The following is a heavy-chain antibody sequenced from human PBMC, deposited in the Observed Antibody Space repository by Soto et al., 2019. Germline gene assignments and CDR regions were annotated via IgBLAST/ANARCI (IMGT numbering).Heavy chain of an antibody. Sequence: GASVKVSCKASGYTFTSYGIHWVRQAPGQRLEWMGWLNAANGDTKYSPKFQGRVTITRDTSASTAYMELSRLRSDDTAVYYCARDHRMDVWGQGTTVTVSS. CDR1: GYTFTSYG. V-gene: IGHV1-3*01. CDR3: ARDHRMDV. J-gene: IGHJ6*02. CDR2: LNAANGDT.